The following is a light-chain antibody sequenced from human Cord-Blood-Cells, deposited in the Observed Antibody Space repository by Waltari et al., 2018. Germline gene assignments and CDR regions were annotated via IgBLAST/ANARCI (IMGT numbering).Light chain of an antibody. V-gene: IGKV4-1*01. Sequence: PDSLAVSLGERATINCKSSQSVLYSSNNKNYLAWYQQKPGQPPKLLIYWASTRESGVPDRFSGSGSGTDFTLTISSLQAEDVAVYYCQQYYSTPLTFGGGTKVEIK. CDR3: QQYYSTPLT. CDR1: QSVLYSSNNKNY. CDR2: WAS. J-gene: IGKJ4*01.